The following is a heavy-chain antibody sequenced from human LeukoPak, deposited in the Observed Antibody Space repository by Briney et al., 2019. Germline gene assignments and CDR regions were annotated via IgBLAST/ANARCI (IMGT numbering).Heavy chain of an antibody. J-gene: IGHJ6*02. CDR3: ARRQPSNNYYGMDV. CDR1: GFTFSNYG. Sequence: PGRSLRLSCAASGFTFSNYGMHWVRQAPGKGLEWVAVIWYDGSNKYYADSVKGRFTISRDNSKNTLYLQMNSLRAEDTAVYYCARRQPSNNYYGMDVWGQGTTVTVSS. D-gene: IGHD6-13*01. CDR2: IWYDGSNK. V-gene: IGHV3-33*01.